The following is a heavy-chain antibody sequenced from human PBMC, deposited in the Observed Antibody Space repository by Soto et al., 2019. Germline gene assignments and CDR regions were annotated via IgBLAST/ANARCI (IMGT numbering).Heavy chain of an antibody. Sequence: PSETLSLTCTVSGGSISSSSYYWGWIRQPPGTGLEWIGSIYYSGSTYYNPSLQSRVTISVDTSKNQFSLKLGSVTAAGTAEYYCASHLGPLPWMPPVTRRYYYYGMDVWAQGTRATVSS. CDR3: ASHLGPLPWMPPVTRRYYYYGMDV. CDR2: IYYSGST. D-gene: IGHD4-17*01. CDR1: GGSISSSSYY. V-gene: IGHV4-39*01. J-gene: IGHJ6*02.